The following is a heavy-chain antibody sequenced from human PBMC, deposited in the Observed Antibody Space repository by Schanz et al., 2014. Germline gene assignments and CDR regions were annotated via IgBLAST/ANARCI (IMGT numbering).Heavy chain of an antibody. D-gene: IGHD1-1*01. CDR1: GFAFSSYS. J-gene: IGHJ4*02. CDR3: ARGTDWNLHY. Sequence: QLVGSGGGLIQPGGSLRLSCTASGFAFSSYSMNWVRQAPGKGLEWVSYISSSGTTIYYADSVKGRFTISRDNSKNTLYLQMNSLRAEDTAVYYCARGTDWNLHYWGQGALVTVSS. CDR2: ISSSGTTI. V-gene: IGHV3-48*01.